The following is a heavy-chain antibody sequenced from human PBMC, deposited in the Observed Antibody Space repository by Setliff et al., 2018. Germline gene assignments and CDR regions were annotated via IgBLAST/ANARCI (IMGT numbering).Heavy chain of an antibody. CDR2: IKSDGSHT. CDR1: GFTFRNYY. J-gene: IGHJ4*02. V-gene: IGHV3-74*01. CDR3: ARGGCSATSCLDY. Sequence: GSLRLSCAASGFTFRNYYMHWVRQVPGKGLMWVSYIKSDGSHTAYADSVEGRFTISRDNAKNTLYLQMNSLRAEDTAVYYCARGGCSATSCLDYWGQGILVTVSS. D-gene: IGHD2-2*01.